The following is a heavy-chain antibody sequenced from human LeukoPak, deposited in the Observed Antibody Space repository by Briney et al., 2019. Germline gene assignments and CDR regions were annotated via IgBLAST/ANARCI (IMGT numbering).Heavy chain of an antibody. J-gene: IGHJ4*02. CDR1: GYSFTSYW. CDR3: ARPHSRAAAGLDY. Sequence: GESLKISCKGSGYSFTSYWIGWVLQMPGKGLEWMGIIYPGDSDTRYSPSFQGQVTISADKSISTAYLQWSSLKASDTAMYYCARPHSRAAAGLDYWGQGTLVTVSS. V-gene: IGHV5-51*01. D-gene: IGHD6-13*01. CDR2: IYPGDSDT.